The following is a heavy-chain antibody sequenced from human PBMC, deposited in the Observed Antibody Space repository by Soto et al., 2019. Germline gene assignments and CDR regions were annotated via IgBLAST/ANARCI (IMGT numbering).Heavy chain of an antibody. CDR2: ITGNGGTT. CDR3: AKGSRYDWGYFDY. CDR1: GFIYNNFG. J-gene: IGHJ4*02. D-gene: IGHD5-12*01. V-gene: IGHV3-9*01. Sequence: EVQLVESGGGLVQPGRSLRLSCAASGFIYNNFGMHWVRQAPGKGLEWVAGITGNGGTTAYADSVRGRFTISRDNAKNSLYLQVNSLSADDTSFYYCAKGSRYDWGYFDYWGQGTLVTVSS.